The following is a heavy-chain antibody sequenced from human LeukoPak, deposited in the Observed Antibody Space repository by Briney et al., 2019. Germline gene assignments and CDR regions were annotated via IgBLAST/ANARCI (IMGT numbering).Heavy chain of an antibody. V-gene: IGHV4-34*01. CDR2: INHNGST. Sequence: SETLSLTCAVYGGSFSGYYWSWIRQPPGKGLEWIGEINHNGSTNYNPSLKSRVTISVDTSKNQFSLKLSSVTAADTAVYYCARGSGYSYGLGYWGQGTLVTVSS. CDR1: GGSFSGYY. D-gene: IGHD5-18*01. CDR3: ARGSGYSYGLGY. J-gene: IGHJ4*02.